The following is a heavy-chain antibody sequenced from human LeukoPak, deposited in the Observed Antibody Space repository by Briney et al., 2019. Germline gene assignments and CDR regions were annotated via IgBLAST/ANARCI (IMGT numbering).Heavy chain of an antibody. D-gene: IGHD5-18*01. J-gene: IGHJ6*02. Sequence: KTSETLSLTCAVYGGSFSGYYWSWIRQPPGKGLEWIGEINHSGSTNYNPSLKSRVTISVDTSKNQFSLKLSSVTAADTAVYYCARIRYYYYYYYGIDVWGQGTTVTVSS. V-gene: IGHV4-34*01. CDR1: GGSFSGYY. CDR2: INHSGST. CDR3: ARIRYYYYYYYGIDV.